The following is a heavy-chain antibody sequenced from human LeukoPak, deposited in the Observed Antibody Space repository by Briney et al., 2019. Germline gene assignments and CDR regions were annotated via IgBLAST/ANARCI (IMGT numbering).Heavy chain of an antibody. V-gene: IGHV3-9*01. CDR3: AKDLYYYDSRGYFDY. CDR1: GFTFDDYA. Sequence: PGRSLRLSCAASGFTFDDYAMHWVRQAPRKGLEWVSGISWNSGSIGYADSVKGRFTISRDNAKNSLYLQMNSLRAEDTALYYCAKDLYYYDSRGYFDYWGQGTLVTVSS. D-gene: IGHD3-22*01. CDR2: ISWNSGSI. J-gene: IGHJ4*02.